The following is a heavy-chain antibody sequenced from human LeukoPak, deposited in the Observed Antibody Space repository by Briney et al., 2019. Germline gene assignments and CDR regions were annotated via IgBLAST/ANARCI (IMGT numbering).Heavy chain of an antibody. D-gene: IGHD6-6*01. J-gene: IGHJ4*02. CDR3: ASSGAWYSSSRNFDY. CDR1: GYTFTSYA. Sequence: ASVKVSCKASGYTFTSYAMHWVRQAPGQRLEWMGWINAGNGNTKYSQKFQGRVTITRDTSASTAYMELSSLRSEDTAVYYCASSGAWYSSSRNFDYWGRGTLVTVSS. V-gene: IGHV1-3*01. CDR2: INAGNGNT.